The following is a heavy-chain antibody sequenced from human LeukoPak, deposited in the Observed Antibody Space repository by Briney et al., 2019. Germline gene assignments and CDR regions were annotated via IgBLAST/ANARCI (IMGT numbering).Heavy chain of an antibody. J-gene: IGHJ4*02. V-gene: IGHV1-18*01. Sequence: ASVKVSCKASGYTFTSYGISWVRQAPGQGLEWMGWISAYNGNTNYAQKLQGRVTMTTDTSTSTAYMELRSLRSDDTAVYYCARGALQYRRAYYFDYWSQGTLVTVSS. CDR2: ISAYNGNT. D-gene: IGHD6-6*01. CDR3: ARGALQYRRAYYFDY. CDR1: GYTFTSYG.